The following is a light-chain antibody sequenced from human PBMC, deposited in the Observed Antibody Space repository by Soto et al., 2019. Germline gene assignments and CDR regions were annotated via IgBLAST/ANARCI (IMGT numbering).Light chain of an antibody. CDR1: SSDVGAYNY. Sequence: QSALTQPASVSGSPGQSITIYCTGTSSDVGAYNYVSWYQQHPGKAPQLMIYGVTNRPSGVSNRFSGSKSGNTASLTISGLQAEDEADYYCNSYTSSTTLSVVFGGGTKLTVL. V-gene: IGLV2-14*01. J-gene: IGLJ2*01. CDR3: NSYTSSTTLSVV. CDR2: GVT.